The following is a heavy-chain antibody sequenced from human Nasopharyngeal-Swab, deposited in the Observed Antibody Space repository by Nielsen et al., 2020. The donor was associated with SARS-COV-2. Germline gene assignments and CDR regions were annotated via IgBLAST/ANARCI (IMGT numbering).Heavy chain of an antibody. CDR3: AAGTTWAGDY. D-gene: IGHD1-14*01. J-gene: IGHJ4*02. CDR2: ISGSGGST. V-gene: IGHV3-23*01. CDR1: GFTFSSYA. Sequence: GGSLRLSCAASGFTFSSYAMSWVRQAPGKGLEWVSAISGSGGSTYYADSVKGRFTTSRDNSKNTLYLQMNSLRAEDKAVYYCAAGTTWAGDYWGQGTLVTVSS.